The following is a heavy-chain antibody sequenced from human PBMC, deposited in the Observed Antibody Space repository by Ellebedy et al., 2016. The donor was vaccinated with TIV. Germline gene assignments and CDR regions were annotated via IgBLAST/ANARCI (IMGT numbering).Heavy chain of an antibody. CDR1: GFTFTTFW. J-gene: IGHJ4*02. CDR3: ARENWYNDY. Sequence: PGGSLRLSCAASGFTFTTFWMSWVRQDPGQGLEGVGNINQDGSEKCYGDSVKGRFTISRDNAKNSVYLQMNSLRAEDTAVYYCARENWYNDYWGQGTLVTVSS. V-gene: IGHV3-7*04. CDR2: INQDGSEK. D-gene: IGHD1/OR15-1a*01.